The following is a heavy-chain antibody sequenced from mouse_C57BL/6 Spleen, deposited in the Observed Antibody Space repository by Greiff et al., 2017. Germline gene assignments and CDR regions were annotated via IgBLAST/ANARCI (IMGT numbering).Heavy chain of an antibody. D-gene: IGHD1-1*01. V-gene: IGHV1-72*01. CDR3: AREDYYGSSYDWYFDV. CDR2: IDPSSGGT. Sequence: QVQLQQPGAELVKPGASVKLSCKASGYTFTSYWMHWVKQRPGRGLEWIGRIDPSSGGTKYNEKFKSKATLTVDKPSSTAYMQLSSLTSEDSAVYYCAREDYYGSSYDWYFDVWGTGTTVTVSS. J-gene: IGHJ1*03. CDR1: GYTFTSYW.